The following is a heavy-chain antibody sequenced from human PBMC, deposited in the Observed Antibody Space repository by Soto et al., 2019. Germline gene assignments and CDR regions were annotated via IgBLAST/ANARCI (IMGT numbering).Heavy chain of an antibody. D-gene: IGHD6-19*01. J-gene: IGHJ4*02. CDR3: ARGARGAVAGTKGFDY. V-gene: IGHV4-4*02. CDR1: GGSISSSNW. CDR2: IYHSGST. Sequence: QVQLQESGPGLVKPSGTLSLTCAVSGGSISSSNWWSWVRQPPGKGLEWIGEIYHSGSTNYNPSLQSRVTISVDKSKNQFSLKLSSVTAADTAVYYCARGARGAVAGTKGFDYWGQGTLVTVSS.